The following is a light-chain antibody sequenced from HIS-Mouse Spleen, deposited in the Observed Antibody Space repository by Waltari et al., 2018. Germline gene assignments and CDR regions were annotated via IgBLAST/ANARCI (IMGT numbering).Light chain of an antibody. Sequence: SYELTQPPSASVSPGQTARIPCSGNALPKKYAYWYQQKPGQAPVLVIYEDSKRPSGIPERFSGSSSGTMATLTISGAQVEDEADYYCYSTDSSGNHRVFGGGTKLTVL. CDR1: ALPKKY. CDR2: EDS. V-gene: IGLV3-10*01. CDR3: YSTDSSGNHRV. J-gene: IGLJ2*01.